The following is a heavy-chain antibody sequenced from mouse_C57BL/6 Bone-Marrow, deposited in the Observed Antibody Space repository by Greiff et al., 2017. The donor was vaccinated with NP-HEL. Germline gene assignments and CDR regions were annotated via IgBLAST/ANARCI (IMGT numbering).Heavy chain of an antibody. V-gene: IGHV5-15*01. Sequence: EVKLMESGGGLVQPGGSLKLSCAASGFTFSDYGMAWVRQAPRKGPEWVAFISNLAYSIYYADTVTGRITISRENAKNTLYLEMSSLRSEDTAMYYCARRRGDYAMDYWGQGTSVTVSS. CDR2: ISNLAYSI. CDR1: GFTFSDYG. CDR3: ARRRGDYAMDY. J-gene: IGHJ4*01.